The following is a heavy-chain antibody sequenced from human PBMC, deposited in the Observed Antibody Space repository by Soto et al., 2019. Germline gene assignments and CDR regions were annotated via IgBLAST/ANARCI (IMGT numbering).Heavy chain of an antibody. V-gene: IGHV3-74*01. CDR3: GRDYWSQVDH. Sequence: EVQLVESGGGLVQPGGSLRLSCAASGFSFSTYYMYWVRQAPGEGLEWVSRISSNGRGTIYPESVRGRFTISRDNVKNTLFLQMNSLGTEDTAVYYCGRDYWSQVDHWGQGTLVTVSS. J-gene: IGHJ4*02. CDR1: GFSFSTYY. CDR2: ISSNGRGT. D-gene: IGHD2-15*01.